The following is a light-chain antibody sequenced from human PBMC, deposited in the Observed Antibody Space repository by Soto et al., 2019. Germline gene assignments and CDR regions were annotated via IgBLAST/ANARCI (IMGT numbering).Light chain of an antibody. J-gene: IGKJ4*01. V-gene: IGKV1-39*01. CDR1: QSISSY. Sequence: DIQMTQSPSSLSASVGDRVTITCRASQSISSYLNWYQQKPGKAPKLLIYAASSLQSGVPSRFSCSGSGTEFTLTISSPQPEDFATYFLPPRFRNPPTFGRRTKVEIK. CDR3: PPRFRNPPT. CDR2: AAS.